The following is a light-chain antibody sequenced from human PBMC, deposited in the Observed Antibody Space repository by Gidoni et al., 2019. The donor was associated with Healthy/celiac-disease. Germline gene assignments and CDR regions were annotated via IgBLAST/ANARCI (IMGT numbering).Light chain of an antibody. V-gene: IGKV3-20*01. CDR2: GAS. CDR3: QQDGSSPRWT. J-gene: IGKJ1*01. CDR1: QSVSSSY. Sequence: ELVLTQSPGTLSLSPGERATLSCRASQSVSSSYLAWYQQKPGQAPRLLIYGASSRATGIPDRFSGSGSGTDFTLTISRLEPEDFAVYYCQQDGSSPRWTFGQGTKVEIK.